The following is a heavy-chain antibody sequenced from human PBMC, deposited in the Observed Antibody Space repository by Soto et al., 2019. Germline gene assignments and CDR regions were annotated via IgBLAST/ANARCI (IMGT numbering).Heavy chain of an antibody. J-gene: IGHJ4*02. CDR1: GVSLTTSGGG. CDR2: IYSNDHK. Sequence: QITLHESGPTLVKPTQTLTLTCTFSGVSLTTSGGGVVLVRQPPGKALECVAVIYSNDHKRYRPSLATRVRITKDASNNQVVLTMTNMDTAYTDTYFYAHTHRVVTVTDGFDLWGQGIQVTV. D-gene: IGHD1-7*01. V-gene: IGHV2-5*01. CDR3: AHTHRVVTVTDGFDL.